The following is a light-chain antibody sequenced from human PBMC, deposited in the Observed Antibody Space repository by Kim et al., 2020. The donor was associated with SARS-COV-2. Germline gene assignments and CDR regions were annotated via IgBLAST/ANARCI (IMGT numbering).Light chain of an antibody. CDR2: KVS. CDR3: MQGTHWRIT. V-gene: IGKV2-30*02. Sequence: PASISCRSSQSLVHSDGNTYVKCFQQRPGQSPRRLMYKVSNRDSGVPDRFSGSGSGTDFTLKISRVEAEDVGVYYCMQGTHWRITFGQGTRMEIK. CDR1: QSLVHSDGNTY. J-gene: IGKJ5*01.